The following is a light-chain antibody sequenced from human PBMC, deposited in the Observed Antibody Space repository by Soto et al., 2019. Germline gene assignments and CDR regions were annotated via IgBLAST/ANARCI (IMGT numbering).Light chain of an antibody. J-gene: IGKJ5*01. CDR3: QQSYNTLIT. CDR2: DAS. V-gene: IGKV1-39*01. Sequence: IQLTQSPSSLSAPVGDRVTITCLASQSISSWLAWYQQKPGKAPKLLIYDASSLQSGVPSRFSGSGSGTDFTLTISTLQPDDFATYYCQQSYNTLITFGQGTRLEIK. CDR1: QSISSW.